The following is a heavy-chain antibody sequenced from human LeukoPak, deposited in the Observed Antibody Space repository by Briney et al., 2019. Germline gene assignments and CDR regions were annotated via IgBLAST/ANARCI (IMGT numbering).Heavy chain of an antibody. J-gene: IGHJ6*03. D-gene: IGHD4/OR15-4a*01. V-gene: IGHV5-51*01. CDR2: IYSGDSDT. CDR1: GYSFTSYW. Sequence: GESLKISCKGSGYSFTSYWIGWVRQMPGKGLEWMGIIYSGDSDTRYSPSFQGQVTISADKSISTAYLQWSSLKDSDTAMYYCARGFYGGYYYYYYMDVWGKGTTVTVSS. CDR3: ARGFYGGYYYYYYMDV.